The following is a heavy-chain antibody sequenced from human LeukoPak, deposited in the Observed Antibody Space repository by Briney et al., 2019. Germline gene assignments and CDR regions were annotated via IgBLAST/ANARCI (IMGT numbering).Heavy chain of an antibody. D-gene: IGHD2-2*01. CDR3: ARRPVVVVSGGKNYYMDV. CDR2: INRSGST. J-gene: IGHJ6*03. Sequence: SETLSLTCAVYGGSFSGYYWGWIRQPPGKGLEWIGEINRSGSTNYNPSLKSRVTISVDTSKNQFSLKLSSVTAADTAVYYCARRPVVVVSGGKNYYMDVWGKGTTVTVSS. CDR1: GGSFSGYY. V-gene: IGHV4-34*01.